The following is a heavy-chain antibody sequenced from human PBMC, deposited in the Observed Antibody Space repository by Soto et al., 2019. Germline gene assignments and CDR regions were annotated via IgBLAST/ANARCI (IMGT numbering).Heavy chain of an antibody. V-gene: IGHV1-69*06. D-gene: IGHD6-6*01. Sequence: QVQLVQSGAEVKKPGSSVKVSCKASGGTFSSYAISWVRQAPGRGLEWMGGIIPIFGTANYAQKFQGRVTITADKSTSTAYMELSSLRSEDTAVYYCARDLIAARRDYYYGMDVWGQGTTVTVSS. CDR2: IIPIFGTA. CDR3: ARDLIAARRDYYYGMDV. CDR1: GGTFSSYA. J-gene: IGHJ6*02.